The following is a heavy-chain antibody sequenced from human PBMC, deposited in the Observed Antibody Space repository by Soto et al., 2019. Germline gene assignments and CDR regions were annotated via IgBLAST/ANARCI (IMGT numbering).Heavy chain of an antibody. J-gene: IGHJ6*03. V-gene: IGHV1-24*01. CDR3: ATGYYGSGSYYLGGPYYYYYMDV. CDR1: GYALTELS. D-gene: IGHD3-10*01. Sequence: ASVKVSCKVSGYALTELSMHWVRQALGKGLEWMGGFDPEDGETIYAQKFQGRVTMTEDTSTDTAYMELSSLRSEDTAVYYCATGYYGSGSYYLGGPYYYYYMDVWGKGTTVTVSS. CDR2: FDPEDGET.